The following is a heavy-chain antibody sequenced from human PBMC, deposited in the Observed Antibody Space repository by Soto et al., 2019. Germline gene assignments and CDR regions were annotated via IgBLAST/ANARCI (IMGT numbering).Heavy chain of an antibody. Sequence: QVQLQESGPRLVKPSATLSLTCTVSGGSITSSYWSWIRRPPGKGLEWIAYIYDTGISGYTPSTSYNPSLKSRVTMSVDTSKSQFSLKLTSVTPADTAVYYCARGEDAFFYYGLDVWGQGITVTVSS. J-gene: IGHJ6*02. CDR1: GGSITSSY. CDR3: ARGEDAFFYYGLDV. CDR2: IYDTGISGYTPST. V-gene: IGHV4-59*01.